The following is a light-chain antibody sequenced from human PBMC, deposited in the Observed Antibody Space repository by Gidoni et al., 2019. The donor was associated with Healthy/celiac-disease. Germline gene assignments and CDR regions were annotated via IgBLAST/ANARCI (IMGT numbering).Light chain of an antibody. V-gene: IGKV1-9*01. J-gene: IGKJ4*01. CDR3: QQLNSYPA. Sequence: LPLTQSPSFLSASVGDRVTITCRASQGISSYLAWYQQKPGKAPKLLIYAASTLQSGVPSRFSGSGSGTEFTLTISSLQPEDFATYYCQQLNSYPAFGGGTKVEIK. CDR2: AAS. CDR1: QGISSY.